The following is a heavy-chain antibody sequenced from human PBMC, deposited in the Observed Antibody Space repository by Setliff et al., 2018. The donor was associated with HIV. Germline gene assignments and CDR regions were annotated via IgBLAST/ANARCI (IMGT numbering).Heavy chain of an antibody. CDR2: ISAYNGNT. Sequence: GASVKVSCKASGYTFTKYGVSWVRQAPGQGLEWMGWISAYNGNTNYPQKFQGRVTMTTDTSTSTAYMELRSLRSDDTAVYYCARVPLSYNWNLHYFDYWGQGTLVTVSS. CDR3: ARVPLSYNWNLHYFDY. J-gene: IGHJ4*02. V-gene: IGHV1-18*01. D-gene: IGHD1-20*01. CDR1: GYTFTKYG.